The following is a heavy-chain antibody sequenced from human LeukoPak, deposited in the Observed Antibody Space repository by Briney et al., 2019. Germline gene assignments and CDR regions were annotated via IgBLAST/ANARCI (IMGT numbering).Heavy chain of an antibody. D-gene: IGHD2-15*01. CDR2: IYYSGST. J-gene: IGHJ4*02. Sequence: PSETLSLTCTVSGGSISSHYWSWIRQSPGKGLEWIGYIYYSGSTNYNPSLKSRVTITVDTSKNQFSLKLSSVTAADTAVYYCARQGMGSGLYYFDYWGQGTLVTVSS. CDR3: ARQGMGSGLYYFDY. CDR1: GGSISSHY. V-gene: IGHV4-59*08.